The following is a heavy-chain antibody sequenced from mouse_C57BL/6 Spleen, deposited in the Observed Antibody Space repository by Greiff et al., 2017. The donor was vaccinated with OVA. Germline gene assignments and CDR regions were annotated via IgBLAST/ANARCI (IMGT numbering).Heavy chain of an antibody. Sequence: VQGVESGPGLVQPSQSLSITCTVSGFSLTSSGVHWVRQPPGKGLEWLGLIWSGGSTDYNAAFISRLSISNDNSKSQVFFKMNSLQADDTAIYYCAKSLIPYDYLAYWGQGTLVTVSA. CDR2: IWSGGST. CDR3: AKSLIPYDYLAY. J-gene: IGHJ3*01. D-gene: IGHD2-4*01. V-gene: IGHV2-4*01. CDR1: GFSLTSSG.